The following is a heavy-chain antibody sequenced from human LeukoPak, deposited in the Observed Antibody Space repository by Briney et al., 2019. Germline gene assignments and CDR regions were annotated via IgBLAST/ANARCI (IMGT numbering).Heavy chain of an antibody. J-gene: IGHJ4*02. CDR2: IIPIFGTA. D-gene: IGHD6-19*01. CDR3: ARLKQWPEAYFDY. CDR1: GGTFSSYA. Sequence: SVKVSCKASGGTFSSYAISWVRQAPGQGLEWMGGIIPIFGTANYAQKFQGRVTITADESTSTAYMELSSLRSEDTAVYYCARLKQWPEAYFDYWGQGTLVTVSS. V-gene: IGHV1-69*13.